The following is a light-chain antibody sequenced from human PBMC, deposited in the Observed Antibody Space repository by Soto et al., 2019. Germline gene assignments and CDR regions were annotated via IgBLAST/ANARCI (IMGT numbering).Light chain of an antibody. V-gene: IGKV1-5*03. CDR1: QSISSW. J-gene: IGKJ1*01. CDR2: KAS. CDR3: QQYNSFPWT. Sequence: DIPMTQSPSTLSASVGDRVTITCRASQSISSWLAWYQQKPGKAPKLLIYKASSLESGVPSRFSGSGSGTDFTLTISSLQPEDFGTYYCQQYNSFPWTFCQGTKVEIK.